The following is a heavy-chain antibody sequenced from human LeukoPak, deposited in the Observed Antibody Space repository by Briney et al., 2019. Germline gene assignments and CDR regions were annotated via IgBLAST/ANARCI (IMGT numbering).Heavy chain of an antibody. J-gene: IGHJ5*02. Sequence: SETLSLTCTVSGGSISSSGYYWGWIRQPPGKGLEWIGSIYYSGSTYYNPSLKSRVTISVDTSKNQFSLKLSSVTAADTAVYYCARRIAVAGLYWFDPWGQGTLVTVSS. CDR2: IYYSGST. CDR1: GGSISSSGYY. CDR3: ARRIAVAGLYWFDP. D-gene: IGHD6-19*01. V-gene: IGHV4-39*01.